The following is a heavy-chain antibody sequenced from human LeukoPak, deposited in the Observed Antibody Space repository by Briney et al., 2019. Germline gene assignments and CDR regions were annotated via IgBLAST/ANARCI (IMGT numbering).Heavy chain of an antibody. CDR2: IYYSGSGST. Sequence: SETLSLTCTVSGGSISGYYWSWIRQPPGKGLEWIGYIYYSGSGSTNYNPSLKSRVTISVDTSKNQFSLRLSSVTAADTAVYYCARDRPDYGDYSVKLSDAFDIWGQGTMVTVSS. CDR1: GGSISGYY. D-gene: IGHD4-17*01. J-gene: IGHJ3*02. CDR3: ARDRPDYGDYSVKLSDAFDI. V-gene: IGHV4-59*12.